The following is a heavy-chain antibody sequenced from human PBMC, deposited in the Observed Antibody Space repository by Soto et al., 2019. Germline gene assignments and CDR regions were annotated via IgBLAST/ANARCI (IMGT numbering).Heavy chain of an antibody. D-gene: IGHD6-19*01. CDR2: FDPEDGET. V-gene: IGHV1-24*01. CDR1: GYTLTELS. Sequence: ASVKVSCKVSGYTLTELSMHWVRQAPGKGLEWMGGFDPEDGETIYAQKFQGRVTTTEDTSTDTAYMELSSLRSEDTAVYYCATLPVAWGQTTNDYWGQGTLVTVSS. J-gene: IGHJ4*02. CDR3: ATLPVAWGQTTNDY.